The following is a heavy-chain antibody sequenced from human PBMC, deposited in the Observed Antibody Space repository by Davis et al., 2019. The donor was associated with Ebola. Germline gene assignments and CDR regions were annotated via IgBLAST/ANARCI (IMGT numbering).Heavy chain of an antibody. CDR1: VFSFSGYY. D-gene: IGHD6-6*01. V-gene: IGHV4-34*01. CDR2: INDSGST. CDR3: ARVRPLDGMDV. Sequence: SETLSLTCAVYVFSFSGYYWTWIRQPPGKGLEWIGEINDSGSTNHNPSLKSRVTISTDTSKNQFSLKLTSVTAADTAVYYCARVRPLDGMDVWGKGTTVTVSS. J-gene: IGHJ6*04.